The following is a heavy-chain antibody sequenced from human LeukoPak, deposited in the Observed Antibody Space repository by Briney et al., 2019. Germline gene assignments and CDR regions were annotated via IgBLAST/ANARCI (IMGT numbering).Heavy chain of an antibody. J-gene: IGHJ4*02. D-gene: IGHD4/OR15-4a*01. CDR2: ISSSGSTI. CDR1: GFTLSSYE. Sequence: GGSLRLSCAASGFTLSSYEMNWVRQAPGKGLEWVSYISSSGSTIYYADSVKGRFTISRDNAKNSLYLQMNSLRAEDTAVYYCARRAGAYSHPYDYWGQGTLVTVSS. V-gene: IGHV3-48*03. CDR3: ARRAGAYSHPYDY.